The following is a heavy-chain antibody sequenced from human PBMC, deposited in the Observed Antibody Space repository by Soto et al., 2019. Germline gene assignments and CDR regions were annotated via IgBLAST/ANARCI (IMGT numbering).Heavy chain of an antibody. V-gene: IGHV3-23*01. D-gene: IGHD3-10*01. CDR1: GFTFSSYA. CDR2: ISGSVVST. J-gene: IGHJ6*02. CDR3: AKDLGWFGEGCYYYGMDV. Sequence: PWGSLRLSCAASGFTFSSYAMSCVRQARWKGLEWVSAISGSVVSTYYADSVKGRFTISRDNSKNTLYLQMNSLRAEDTAVYYCAKDLGWFGEGCYYYGMDVWGQGTTVTVSS.